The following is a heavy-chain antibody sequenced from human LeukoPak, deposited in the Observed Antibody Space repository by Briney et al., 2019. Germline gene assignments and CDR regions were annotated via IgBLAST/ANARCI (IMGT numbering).Heavy chain of an antibody. Sequence: KSGGSLRLSCAASGFTFSSYAMSWVRQAPGRGLEWVSSVSSTSTYIYYSDSVRGRFTISRDNAKNSLYLQMNSLRAEDTGVYYCAREPSNYYFDYWGQGTLITVSS. V-gene: IGHV3-21*04. CDR1: GFTFSSYA. J-gene: IGHJ4*02. CDR3: AREPSNYYFDY. CDR2: VSSTSTYI. D-gene: IGHD4-11*01.